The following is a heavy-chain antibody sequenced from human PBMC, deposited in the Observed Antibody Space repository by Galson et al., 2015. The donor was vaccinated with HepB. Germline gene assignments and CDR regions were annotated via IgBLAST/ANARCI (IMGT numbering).Heavy chain of an antibody. D-gene: IGHD6-19*01. CDR2: ISGSGGST. J-gene: IGHJ4*02. V-gene: IGHV3-23*01. Sequence: SLRLSCAASGFTFNSYAMSWVRQAPGKGLEWVSGISGSGGSTFYADSVKGRFTISRDNSKNTLYLRMTSLTAIDTAVYYCARNSSGWYSFDHWGQGTLVTVSS. CDR1: GFTFNSYA. CDR3: ARNSSGWYSFDH.